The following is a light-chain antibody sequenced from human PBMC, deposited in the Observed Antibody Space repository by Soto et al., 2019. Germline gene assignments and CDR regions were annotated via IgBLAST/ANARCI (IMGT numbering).Light chain of an antibody. CDR2: EVS. Sequence: QSVLTQPPSASGSPGQSVTISCTGTSSDVGAYIYVSWYQQHPGKAPKLMIYEVSKRPSGVPDRFSGSKSGNTASLTVSGLQAEDEADYYCSSYAGSNGLVFGGGTKVTVL. V-gene: IGLV2-8*01. J-gene: IGLJ2*01. CDR1: SSDVGAYIY. CDR3: SSYAGSNGLV.